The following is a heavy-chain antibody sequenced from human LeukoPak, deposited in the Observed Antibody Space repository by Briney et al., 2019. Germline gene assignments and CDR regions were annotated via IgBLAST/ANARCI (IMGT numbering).Heavy chain of an antibody. CDR3: AKDPRGWRDAFDI. D-gene: IGHD6-19*01. Sequence: GGSLRLSCAASGFTFSSYAMSWVRQAPGKGLEWVSAISGSGGSTYYADSVKGRFTISRDNSKNTLYLQMNSLGAEDTAVYYCAKDPRGWRDAFDIWGQGTMVTVSS. V-gene: IGHV3-23*01. CDR1: GFTFSSYA. J-gene: IGHJ3*02. CDR2: ISGSGGST.